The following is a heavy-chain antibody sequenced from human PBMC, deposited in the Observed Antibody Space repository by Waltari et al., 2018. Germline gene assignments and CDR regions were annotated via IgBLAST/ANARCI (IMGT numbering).Heavy chain of an antibody. CDR1: GSLFSNYA. CDR2: ISGSGGST. CDR3: ASSSGFGY. V-gene: IGHV3-23*01. J-gene: IGHJ4*02. Sequence: EVQLLESGGGLVQPGGSLRLSCAAPGSLFSNYAMNWVRQAPGKGLEWVSAISGSGGSTYYADSVKGRFTISRDNSKNTLYLQMNSLRVEDTAVYYCASSSGFGYWGQGTQVTVSA. D-gene: IGHD3-22*01.